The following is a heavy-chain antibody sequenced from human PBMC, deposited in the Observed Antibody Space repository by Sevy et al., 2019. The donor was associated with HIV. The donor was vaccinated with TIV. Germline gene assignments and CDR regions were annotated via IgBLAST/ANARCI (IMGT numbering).Heavy chain of an antibody. J-gene: IGHJ4*02. Sequence: GGSLRLSCAASGFTFSSYWMSWVRQAPGKGLEWVANIKQDGSEKFYVDSVKGRFTISRDNANNSLYLQMNSLRADDTAVYYCSRDWVPSWTDHWGQGTLVTVSS. CDR3: SRDWVPSWTDH. CDR1: GFTFSSYW. V-gene: IGHV3-7*01. CDR2: IKQDGSEK. D-gene: IGHD2-2*01.